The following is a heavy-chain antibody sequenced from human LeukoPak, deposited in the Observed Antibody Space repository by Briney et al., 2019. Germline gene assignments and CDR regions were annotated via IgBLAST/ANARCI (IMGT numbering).Heavy chain of an antibody. CDR1: GDSMSSSSVYY. J-gene: IGHJ5*02. V-gene: IGHV4-39*01. CDR3: ARLRGYSYAPDP. Sequence: PSETLSLICTVSGDSMSSSSVYYWGWIRQAPGKGLEWIGSIYDTGNTHYSPTLQSRVSIYLEKSQNQFSLKLTSVTAADTAVYYCARLRGYSYAPDPWRRGTLVTVSS. D-gene: IGHD5-18*01. CDR2: IYDTGNT.